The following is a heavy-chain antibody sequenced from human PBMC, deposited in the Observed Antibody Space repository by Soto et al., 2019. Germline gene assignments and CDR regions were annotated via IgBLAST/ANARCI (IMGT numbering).Heavy chain of an antibody. V-gene: IGHV4-30-2*01. CDR3: ARDGVYCSSSSCQDFYYYGMDV. D-gene: IGHD2-2*01. J-gene: IGHJ6*02. CDR2: IYHSGST. Sequence: SETLSLTCAVSGGSISSGGYSWSWIRQPPGKGLEWIGYIYHSGSTYYNPSLKSRVTVSVDGSKNQFSLKLSSVTAADTAVYYCARDGVYCSSSSCQDFYYYGMDVWGQGTTVTVSS. CDR1: GGSISSGGYS.